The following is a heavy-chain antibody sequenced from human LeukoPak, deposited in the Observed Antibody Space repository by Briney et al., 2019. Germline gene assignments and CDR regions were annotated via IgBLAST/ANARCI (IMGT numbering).Heavy chain of an antibody. Sequence: GGSLRLSCAASGFTFSSYAMSWVRQAPGKGLKWVSAISGSGGSTYYADSVKGRFTISRDNSKNTLYLQMNSLRAEDTAVYYCAKDYRGRYFDWLLYFYFDYWGQGTLVTVSS. CDR2: ISGSGGST. CDR3: AKDYRGRYFDWLLYFYFDY. J-gene: IGHJ4*02. V-gene: IGHV3-23*01. D-gene: IGHD3-9*01. CDR1: GFTFSSYA.